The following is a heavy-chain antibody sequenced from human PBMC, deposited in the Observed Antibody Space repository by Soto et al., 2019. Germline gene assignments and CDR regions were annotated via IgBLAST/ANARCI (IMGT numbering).Heavy chain of an antibody. CDR3: ARDRGMERVALHYDSSAYPEENYGESAFDI. J-gene: IGHJ3*02. CDR2: IYYSGST. Sequence: SETLSLTCTVSGGSVSSGSYYWSWLRQPPGKGLEWIGYIYYSGSTNSNPSLKSRVTISVDTSKNQFSLKLSSVTAADTAVYYCARDRGMERVALHYDSSAYPEENYGESAFDIWGQGTMVT. V-gene: IGHV4-61*01. CDR1: GGSVSSGSYY. D-gene: IGHD3-22*01.